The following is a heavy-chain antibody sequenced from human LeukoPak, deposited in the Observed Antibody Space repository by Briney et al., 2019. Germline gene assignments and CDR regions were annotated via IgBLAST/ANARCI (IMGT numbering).Heavy chain of an antibody. CDR1: GFTFSSYA. CDR2: ISGSGGST. V-gene: IGHV3-23*01. Sequence: GGSLRLSCAASGFTFSSYAMSWVRQAPGKGLEWVSAISGSGGSTYYADSVKGRLTISRDNYKNTLYLKMNSLRAEDTAVYYCARDMYSSGWYVRGCAFDTWGQGTMVTVSS. J-gene: IGHJ3*02. CDR3: ARDMYSSGWYVRGCAFDT. D-gene: IGHD6-19*01.